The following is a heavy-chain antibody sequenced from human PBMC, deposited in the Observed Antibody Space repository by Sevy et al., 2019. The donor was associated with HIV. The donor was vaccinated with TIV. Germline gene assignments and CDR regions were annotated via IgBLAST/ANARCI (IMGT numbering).Heavy chain of an antibody. CDR2: IYSSGST. Sequence: SETLSLTCTVSGGSMNIYYWSWIRQPPGKGLGWIGYIYSSGSTNYNPSLKSRVTISVDTSKNQFSLKLRSVTAADTAVYYCARVGFNWNGVDYWGQGTLVTVSS. J-gene: IGHJ4*02. D-gene: IGHD1-20*01. V-gene: IGHV4-59*01. CDR1: GGSMNIYY. CDR3: ARVGFNWNGVDY.